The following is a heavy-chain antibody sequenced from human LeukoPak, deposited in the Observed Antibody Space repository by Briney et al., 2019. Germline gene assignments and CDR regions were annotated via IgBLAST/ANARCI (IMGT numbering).Heavy chain of an antibody. CDR1: GFTFSSYA. CDR2: INPSSGNT. V-gene: IGHV3-23*01. CDR3: AKEHMAAAVYYFDY. Sequence: GGSLRLSCAASGFTFSSYAMHWVRQAPGKGLEWVSSINPSSGNTYYADSVKGRFTIFGDNSKNTLYLQMNSLRAEDTAVYYCAKEHMAAAVYYFDYWGQGTLVTVSS. J-gene: IGHJ4*02. D-gene: IGHD2-15*01.